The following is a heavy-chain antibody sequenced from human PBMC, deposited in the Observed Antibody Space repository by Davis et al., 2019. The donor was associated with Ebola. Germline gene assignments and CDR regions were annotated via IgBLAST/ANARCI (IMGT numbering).Heavy chain of an antibody. Sequence: SETLSLTCAVYGGSFSGYYWSWIRQPPGKGLEWIGEINHSGSTNYNPSLKSRVTISVDTSKNQFSLKLSSVTAADTAVYYCAREGFWSGYRSRFDYWGQETLVTVSS. CDR3: AREGFWSGYRSRFDY. CDR2: INHSGST. CDR1: GGSFSGYY. V-gene: IGHV4-34*01. D-gene: IGHD3-3*01. J-gene: IGHJ4*02.